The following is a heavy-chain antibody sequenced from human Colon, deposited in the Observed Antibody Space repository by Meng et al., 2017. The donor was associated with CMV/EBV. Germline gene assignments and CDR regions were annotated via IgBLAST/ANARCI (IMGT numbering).Heavy chain of an antibody. Sequence: GESLKISCVASGFTFSSYAMSWVRQAPGKGLEWGSLIYSGGTSTNYADSVKGRFTISRDNSKNTLYLQMNSLRAEDTAVYYCAKEIVPAAPTGCFDPWGQGTLVTVSS. CDR2: IYSGGTST. CDR3: AKEIVPAAPTGCFDP. CDR1: GFTFSSYA. V-gene: IGHV3-23*03. D-gene: IGHD2-2*01. J-gene: IGHJ5*02.